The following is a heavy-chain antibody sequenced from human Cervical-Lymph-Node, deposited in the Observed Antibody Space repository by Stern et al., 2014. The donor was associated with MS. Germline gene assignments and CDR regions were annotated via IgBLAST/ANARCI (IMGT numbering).Heavy chain of an antibody. D-gene: IGHD1-1*01. J-gene: IGHJ6*02. CDR2: ISSDGTSI. CDR1: GFTFTSYW. CDR3: ARDRATGTTWTYYYGMDV. Sequence: VPLVESGGGLVQPGLSLRLPCAASGFTFTSYWMHWVPQAPGKGLVWVSRISSDGTSIYYVDSVKGRCTISRDNAKNTLYLQMNSLRGEDTALYYCARDRATGTTWTYYYGMDVWGQGTTVTVSS. V-gene: IGHV3-74*01.